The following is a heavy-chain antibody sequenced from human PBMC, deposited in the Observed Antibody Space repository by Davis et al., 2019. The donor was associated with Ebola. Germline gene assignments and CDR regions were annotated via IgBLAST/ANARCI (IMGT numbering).Heavy chain of an antibody. CDR2: IIPVFGLA. J-gene: IGHJ6*02. CDR1: GGTFTTYS. D-gene: IGHD3-3*01. Sequence: SVKVSCKVPGGTFTTYSIAWVRQAPGQGLEWVGRIIPVFGLATYAPRLQGRVTMTTDTSTSTAYMELRSLRSDDTAVYYCARDPGYYDFWNVYYNYYYGMDVWGQGTTVTVSS. CDR3: ARDPGYYDFWNVYYNYYYGMDV. V-gene: IGHV1-69*04.